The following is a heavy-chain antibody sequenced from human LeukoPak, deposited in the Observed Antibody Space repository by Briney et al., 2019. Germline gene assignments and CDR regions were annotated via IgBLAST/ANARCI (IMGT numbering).Heavy chain of an antibody. V-gene: IGHV1-69*05. CDR1: GGTFSSYA. J-gene: IGHJ6*03. D-gene: IGHD2-15*01. Sequence: SVKVSCKASGGTFSSYALSWVRQAPGQGLEWMGGIIPIFGTANYAQKFQGRVTITTDESTSTAYMELSSLRSEDTAVYYCARGSGAATSYYYYYMDVWGKGTTVTVSS. CDR2: IIPIFGTA. CDR3: ARGSGAATSYYYYYMDV.